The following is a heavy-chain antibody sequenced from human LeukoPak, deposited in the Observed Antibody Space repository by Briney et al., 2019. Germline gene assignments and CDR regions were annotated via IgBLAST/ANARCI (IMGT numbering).Heavy chain of an antibody. CDR3: AREGRITMVRGVMRGAFDI. Sequence: GGSLRLSCAASGFTFSSYAMHWVRQAPGKGLEWGAVISYDGSNKYYADSVKGRFTISRDNSKNTLYLQMNSLRAEDTAVYYCAREGRITMVRGVMRGAFDIWGQGTMVTVSS. V-gene: IGHV3-30-3*01. J-gene: IGHJ3*02. D-gene: IGHD3-10*01. CDR2: ISYDGSNK. CDR1: GFTFSSYA.